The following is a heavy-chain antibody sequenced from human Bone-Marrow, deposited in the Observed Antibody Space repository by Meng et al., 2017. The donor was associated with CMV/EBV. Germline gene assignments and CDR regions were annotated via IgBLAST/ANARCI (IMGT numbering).Heavy chain of an antibody. Sequence: SGPTLVKPTETLTLTCTVSGFSLSNARMGVSWIRQPPGKALEWLAHIFSNDEKSYSTSLKSRLTISKDTSKSQVVLTMTNMDPEDTATYYCARIHSSGYYYYYYYGMDVWGQGTTVTVSS. CDR2: IFSNDEK. CDR3: ARIHSSGYYYYYYYGMDV. J-gene: IGHJ6*02. D-gene: IGHD3-22*01. CDR1: GFSLSNARMG. V-gene: IGHV2-26*01.